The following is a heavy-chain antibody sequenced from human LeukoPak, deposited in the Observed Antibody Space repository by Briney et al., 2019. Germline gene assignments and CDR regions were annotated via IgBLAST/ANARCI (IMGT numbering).Heavy chain of an antibody. Sequence: PSETLSLTCTVSGGSISSGGYYWTWIRQHPEKGLEWIGYIYYSGSTYYNPSLKSRVTISVDTSKNQFSLKLSSVTAADTAVYYCALGYCGGGSCYAREYFQHWGQGTLVTVSS. CDR1: GGSISSGGYY. V-gene: IGHV4-31*03. CDR3: ALGYCGGGSCYAREYFQH. D-gene: IGHD2-15*01. CDR2: IYYSGST. J-gene: IGHJ1*01.